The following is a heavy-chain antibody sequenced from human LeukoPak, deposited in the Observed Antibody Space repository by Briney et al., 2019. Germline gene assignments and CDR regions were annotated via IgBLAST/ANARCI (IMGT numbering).Heavy chain of an antibody. CDR1: GFTFSSYW. D-gene: IGHD6-13*01. Sequence: SGGSLRLSCAASGFTFSSYWMSWVRQAPGKGLEWVANIKQDGSEKYYVDSVKGRFTISRDNAKNSLYLQMNSLRAEDTAVYYCARDGAAGTSFLYYYYYGMDVWGQGTTVTVSS. CDR3: ARDGAAGTSFLYYYYYGMDV. V-gene: IGHV3-7*03. J-gene: IGHJ6*02. CDR2: IKQDGSEK.